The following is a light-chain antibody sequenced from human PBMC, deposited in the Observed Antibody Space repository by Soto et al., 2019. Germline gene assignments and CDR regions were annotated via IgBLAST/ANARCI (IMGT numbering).Light chain of an antibody. V-gene: IGLV1-40*01. Sequence: QSALTQPPSVSGAPGDRVTISCTGNSSNIGAGYDVHWYQHLPGTAPKLLIYINNNRPSGVPDRFSGSKSGTSASLAITGLQAEDEADYYCQSYDGSLRGVFGTGTKVPVL. CDR3: QSYDGSLRGV. CDR1: SSNIGAGYD. J-gene: IGLJ1*01. CDR2: INN.